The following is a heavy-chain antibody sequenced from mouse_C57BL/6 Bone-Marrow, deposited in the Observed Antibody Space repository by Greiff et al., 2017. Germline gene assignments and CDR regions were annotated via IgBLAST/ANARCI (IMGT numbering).Heavy chain of an antibody. CDR3: ARSPAGFDYFDY. Sequence: QVQLQQSGAELVRPGTSVKVSCKASGYAFTNYLIAWVKQRPGQGLEWIGVINPGGGGTNYNEKFKGKATLTADKSSSTAYMQLSSLTSEDSAVYFCARSPAGFDYFDYWGQGTTLTVSS. J-gene: IGHJ2*01. D-gene: IGHD2-2*01. CDR1: GYAFTNYL. CDR2: INPGGGGT. V-gene: IGHV1-54*01.